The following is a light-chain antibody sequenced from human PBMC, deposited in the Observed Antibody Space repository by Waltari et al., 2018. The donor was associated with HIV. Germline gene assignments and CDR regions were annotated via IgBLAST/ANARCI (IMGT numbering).Light chain of an antibody. CDR1: NLASKD. Sequence: SYELTQTPSVSVSLGQTATVACGGDNLASKDVHWYQQKPGRPPVLVIYDNNKRPPGIPGRFSGFNSGITATLTISGAQGDDEADYYCQVWDSDTGVFGSGTKVTVL. J-gene: IGLJ1*01. CDR3: QVWDSDTGV. V-gene: IGLV3-9*01. CDR2: DNN.